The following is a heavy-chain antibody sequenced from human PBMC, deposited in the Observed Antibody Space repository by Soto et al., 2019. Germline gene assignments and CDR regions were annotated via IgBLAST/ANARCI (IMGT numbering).Heavy chain of an antibody. J-gene: IGHJ6*02. Sequence: QVQLVQTGAEVKKPGASVKVSCKASGYTFTGYYMHWVRQAPGQGLEWMGWINPNSGGTNYAQKVQGRVTMNRDTCSSTAYMEQSRRKSDDTGVYYCARLPTGTTSYYYGMDIWGQGTMVTVSS. D-gene: IGHD1-7*01. CDR1: GYTFTGYY. V-gene: IGHV1-2*02. CDR2: INPNSGGT. CDR3: ARLPTGTTSYYYGMDI.